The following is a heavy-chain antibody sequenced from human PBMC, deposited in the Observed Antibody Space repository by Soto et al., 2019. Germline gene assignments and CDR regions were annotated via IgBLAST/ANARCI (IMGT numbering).Heavy chain of an antibody. D-gene: IGHD2-21*01. CDR2: IGTSGTPT. CDR3: TRILWSSRRDALDI. CDR1: GFAFRNYA. Sequence: VGSLRLSCIASGFAFRNYAMAWVRQAPGEDLEWVSAIGTSGTPTLYADSVKSRFSISRDDSRNTVSLQMNSLGVEDTATYYCTRILWSSRRDALDIWGQGTTVTVSS. J-gene: IGHJ6*02. V-gene: IGHV3-23*01.